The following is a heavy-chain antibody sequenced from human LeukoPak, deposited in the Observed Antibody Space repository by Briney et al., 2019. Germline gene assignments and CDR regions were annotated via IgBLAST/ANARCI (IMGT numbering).Heavy chain of an antibody. J-gene: IGHJ5*02. CDR2: ISYDGSNK. CDR3: ARDGSGNFDP. CDR1: GFTFSSYA. Sequence: GGSLRLSCAASGFTFSSYAMHWVRQAPGKGLEWVAVISYDGSNKYYADSVKGRFTISRDNSKNTLYLQMNSLRAEDTAVYYCARDGSGNFDPWGQGTLVTVSS. V-gene: IGHV3-30*04. D-gene: IGHD3-10*01.